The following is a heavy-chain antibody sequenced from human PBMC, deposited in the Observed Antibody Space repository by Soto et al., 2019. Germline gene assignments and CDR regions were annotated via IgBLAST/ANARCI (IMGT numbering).Heavy chain of an antibody. J-gene: IGHJ4*02. CDR2: IYYSGST. Sequence: LTCTVSGGSISSGDYYWSWIRQPPGKGLEWIGYIYYSGSTYYNPSLKSRVTISVDTSKNQFSLKLSSVTAADTAVYYCARSRGYSYDIPEWGQGTLVTVSS. CDR3: ARSRGYSYDIPE. CDR1: GGSISSGDYY. D-gene: IGHD5-18*01. V-gene: IGHV4-30-4*01.